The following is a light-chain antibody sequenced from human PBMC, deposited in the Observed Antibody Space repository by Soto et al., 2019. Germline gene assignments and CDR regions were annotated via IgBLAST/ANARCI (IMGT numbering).Light chain of an antibody. CDR3: QQYGRSPLT. Sequence: TQSPSSLSASVGDRVTITCRASQSVTNSYLAWYQQKPGQSPRLLLSGASTRATGIPDRFSGSGSGTDFTLTISRLEPEDSAVYYCQQYGRSPLTFGGGTKVDIK. J-gene: IGKJ4*01. CDR1: QSVTNSY. V-gene: IGKV3-20*01. CDR2: GAS.